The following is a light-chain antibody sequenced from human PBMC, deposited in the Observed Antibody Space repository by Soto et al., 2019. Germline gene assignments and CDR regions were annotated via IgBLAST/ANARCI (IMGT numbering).Light chain of an antibody. V-gene: IGLV1-47*01. CDR1: SSNIGSHY. CDR2: RDS. J-gene: IGLJ2*01. Sequence: QSVLTQPPSASGTPGQRVSISCSGSSSNIGSHYVSWYQHFPGTAPKLLIHRDSQRPSGVPDRFSGSKSGTSASLAISGLRSEDEGDYYCSSYTSSSTYVVFGGGTKLTVL. CDR3: SSYTSSSTYVV.